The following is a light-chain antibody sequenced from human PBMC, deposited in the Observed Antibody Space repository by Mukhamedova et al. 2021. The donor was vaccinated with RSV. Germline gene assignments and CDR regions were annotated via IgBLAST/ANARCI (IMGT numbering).Light chain of an antibody. CDR1: SSDVGGYNY. CDR2: DVS. Sequence: CTGTSSDVGGYNYVSWYQQHPGKAPKLMIYDVSNRPSGVSNRFSGSKSGNTASLTISGLQAGDEADYYCSSYTSSSTQVFGTGTKV. V-gene: IGLV2-14*04. J-gene: IGLJ1*01. CDR3: SSYTSSSTQV.